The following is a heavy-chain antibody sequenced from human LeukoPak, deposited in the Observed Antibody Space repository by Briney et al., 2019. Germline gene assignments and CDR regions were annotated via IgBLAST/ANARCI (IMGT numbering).Heavy chain of an antibody. D-gene: IGHD6-13*01. CDR3: ARASSGSSSWYASYHYYYMDV. CDR2: MNPNSGNT. CDR1: GYTFTSYD. Sequence: ASVKVSCKASGYTFTSYDINWVRQATGQGLEWMGWMNPNSGNTGYAQKFQGRVTMTRNTSISTAYMELSSLRSEDTAVYYCARASSGSSSWYASYHYYYMDVWGKGTTVTISS. J-gene: IGHJ6*03. V-gene: IGHV1-8*01.